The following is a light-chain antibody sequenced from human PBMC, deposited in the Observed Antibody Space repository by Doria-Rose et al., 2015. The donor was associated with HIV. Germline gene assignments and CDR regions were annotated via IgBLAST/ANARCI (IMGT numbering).Light chain of an antibody. CDR3: QQLKSYPFT. Sequence: SPSFLSASVGDRVTITCRASRGIGDHLAWYQQKPGKAPNLLIYEASTLLGGVPSRFSGSGPGTEFSLTINSLQSEDFAAYYCQQLKSYPFTFGPGTSVDIK. CDR1: RGIGDH. V-gene: IGKV1-9*01. J-gene: IGKJ3*01. CDR2: EAS.